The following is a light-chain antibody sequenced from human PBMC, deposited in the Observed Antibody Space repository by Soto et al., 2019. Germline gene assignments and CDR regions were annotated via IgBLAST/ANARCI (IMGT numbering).Light chain of an antibody. Sequence: DIQMTQSPSSVAATVGDRVTITCRASQGISNWLAWYQQTPGKAPKLLIYATSNLQSGVPSRFSGSGSGTDFTLTISSLQPEDFAAYYSQQSSSSPLTIGPGTKVDIK. CDR2: ATS. V-gene: IGKV1-12*01. CDR1: QGISNW. CDR3: QQSSSSPLT. J-gene: IGKJ3*01.